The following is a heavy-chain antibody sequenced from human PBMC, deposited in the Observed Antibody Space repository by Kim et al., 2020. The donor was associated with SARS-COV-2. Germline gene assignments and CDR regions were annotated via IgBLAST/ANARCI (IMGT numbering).Heavy chain of an antibody. Sequence: GESLKISCKGSGYSSTSYWIGWVRQMPGKGLEWMGIIHPGDSDPRYSPSFQGQVTISADKSISTAYLQWSSLKASDTAMYYCATRGYYDSSGIFDYWGQGTLVTVSS. CDR3: ATRGYYDSSGIFDY. CDR1: GYSSTSYW. D-gene: IGHD3-22*01. J-gene: IGHJ4*02. V-gene: IGHV5-51*01. CDR2: IHPGDSDP.